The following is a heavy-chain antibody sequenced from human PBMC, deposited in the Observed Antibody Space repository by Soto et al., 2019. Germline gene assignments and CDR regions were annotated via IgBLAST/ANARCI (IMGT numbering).Heavy chain of an antibody. CDR2: ISGSGGSP. V-gene: IGHV3-23*01. CDR3: AKAPSTVVAPGDVFDI. J-gene: IGHJ3*02. CDR1: GFTFSSYA. Sequence: EVQLLESGGGLVQPGGSLRLSCAASGFTFSSYAMSWVRRAPGKGLEWDSAISGSGGSPYYAASVKGRFTISRDNSQITLYLQMNSLRAEDTAVYYCAKAPSTVVAPGDVFDIWGQGTMVTVAS. D-gene: IGHD2-15*01.